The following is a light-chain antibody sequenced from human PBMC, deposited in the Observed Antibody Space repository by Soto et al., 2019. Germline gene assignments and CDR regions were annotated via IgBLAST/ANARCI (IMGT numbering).Light chain of an antibody. CDR3: SSYRSGSTPYV. V-gene: IGLV2-14*01. J-gene: IGLJ1*01. Sequence: QSVLTQPRSVSGSPGQSVTISCTGTSSDVGGYNYVSWYQQHPGKAPKLMIYEVSNRPSGVSNRFSGSKSGTTASLTISGLQAEDEADYYCSSYRSGSTPYVFGTGTKVTVL. CDR2: EVS. CDR1: SSDVGGYNY.